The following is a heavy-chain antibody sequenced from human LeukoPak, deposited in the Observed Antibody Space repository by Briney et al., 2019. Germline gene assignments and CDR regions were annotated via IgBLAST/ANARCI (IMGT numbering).Heavy chain of an antibody. Sequence: PGGSLRLSCAASGFIFDDYDMNWVRQAPGKGLEWVSGINWNGGSTVYVDSVKGRFTISRDNAKNSLYLQMNSLRAEDTALYYCAATATTVTPLDYWGQGTLVTVSS. V-gene: IGHV3-20*04. CDR2: INWNGGST. CDR1: GFIFDDYD. J-gene: IGHJ4*02. D-gene: IGHD4-17*01. CDR3: AATATTVTPLDY.